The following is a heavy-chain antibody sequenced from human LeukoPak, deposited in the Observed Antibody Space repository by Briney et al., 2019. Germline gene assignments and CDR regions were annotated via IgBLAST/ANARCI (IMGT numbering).Heavy chain of an antibody. CDR3: ARGGWRGEGSGYYYYYMDV. V-gene: IGHV4-59*01. CDR1: GGSISSYY. CDR2: IYYSGST. D-gene: IGHD2-15*01. J-gene: IGHJ6*03. Sequence: SETLSLTCTVSGGSISSYYWSWIRQPPGKGLEWIGYIYYSGSTNYSPSLKSRVTISVDTSKNQFSLKLSSVTAADTAVYYCARGGWRGEGSGYYYYYMDVWGKGTTVTVSS.